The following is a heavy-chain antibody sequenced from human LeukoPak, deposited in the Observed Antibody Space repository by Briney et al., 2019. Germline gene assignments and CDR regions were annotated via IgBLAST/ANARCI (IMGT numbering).Heavy chain of an antibody. J-gene: IGHJ4*02. V-gene: IGHV3-48*03. CDR3: ATIDGGIPVGY. Sequence: PGGSLRLSCAVSGLIFSNYEMNWVRQAPGKGLEWVSYISGSGSTIYYADSVKGRFTISRDNAKNSLCLQMNSLRAEDTAVYYCATIDGGIPVGYWGQGTLVTVSS. D-gene: IGHD3-16*01. CDR1: GLIFSNYE. CDR2: ISGSGSTI.